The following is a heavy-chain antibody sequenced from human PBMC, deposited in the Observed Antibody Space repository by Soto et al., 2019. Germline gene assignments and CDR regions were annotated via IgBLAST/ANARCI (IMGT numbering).Heavy chain of an antibody. D-gene: IGHD1-7*01. CDR2: IYYSGST. Sequence: QVQLQESGPGLVKPSETLSLTCTVSGGSISSYYWSWIRQPPGKGLEWIGYIYYSGSTNYNPSLKSGVTISVDTSKNQFSLKLSSVTAADTAVYYCAREGLTGTIGLYYYYGMDVWGQGTTVTVSS. J-gene: IGHJ6*02. CDR1: GGSISSYY. V-gene: IGHV4-59*01. CDR3: AREGLTGTIGLYYYYGMDV.